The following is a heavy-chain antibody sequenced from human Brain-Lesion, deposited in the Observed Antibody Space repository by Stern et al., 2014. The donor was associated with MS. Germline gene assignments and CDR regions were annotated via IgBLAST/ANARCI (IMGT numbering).Heavy chain of an antibody. CDR2: VNNDGRRT. V-gene: IGHV3-74*02. J-gene: IGHJ5*01. D-gene: IGHD3-10*01. CDR3: ARGERWFDS. CDR1: GSTFSNYW. Sequence: EVQLVESGGGLVQPGGSLRLYCAASGSTFSNYWMHWVRQAPGKGLVWVSRVNNDGRRTSYADSVKGRFTMSRDNAKNTLYLQMNSLRVEDTAIYYCARGERWFDSWGQGTLVTVSS.